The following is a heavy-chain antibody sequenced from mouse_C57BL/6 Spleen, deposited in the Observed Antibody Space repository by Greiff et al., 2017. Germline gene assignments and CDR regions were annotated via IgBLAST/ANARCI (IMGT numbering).Heavy chain of an antibody. CDR2: ISDGGSYT. D-gene: IGHD1-1*01. J-gene: IGHJ4*01. Sequence: DVMLVESGGGLVKPGGSLKLSCAASGFTFSSYAMSWVRQTPEKRLEWVATISDGGSYTYYPDNVKGRFTISRDNAKNNLYLQMSHPKSEDTAMYYCARDDYYGSSHYYAMDYWGQGTSVTVSS. V-gene: IGHV5-4*01. CDR3: ARDDYYGSSHYYAMDY. CDR1: GFTFSSYA.